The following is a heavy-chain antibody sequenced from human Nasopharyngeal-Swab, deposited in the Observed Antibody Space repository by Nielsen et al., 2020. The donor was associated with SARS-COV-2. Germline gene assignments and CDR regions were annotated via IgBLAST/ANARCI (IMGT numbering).Heavy chain of an antibody. CDR2: ISYDGTDK. CDR1: GFTFSSYG. D-gene: IGHD4-23*01. Sequence: GGSLRLSCAASGFTFSSYGMHWVRQAPGKGLEWVAVISYDGTDKYYTDSVKGRFTISRDNSKNSLYLQMNSLRAEDTAVYYCARDRQHYGGNFVRSGGMDVWGQGTTVTVSS. CDR3: ARDRQHYGGNFVRSGGMDV. V-gene: IGHV3-30*03. J-gene: IGHJ6*02.